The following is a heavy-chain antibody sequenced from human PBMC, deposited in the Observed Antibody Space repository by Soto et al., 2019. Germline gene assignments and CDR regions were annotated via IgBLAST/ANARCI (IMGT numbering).Heavy chain of an antibody. CDR2: ISAYNGNT. J-gene: IGHJ6*02. D-gene: IGHD3-22*01. Sequence: QVQLVQSGAEVKKRGASVKVSCKASGYTFTSYGISWVRQAPGQGLEWMGWISAYNGNTNYAQKLQGRVTMTTDTSTSTAYMELRSLRSDDTAVYYCARDWSTYYYDSSGYYLMGYYYYGMDVWGQGTTVTVSS. CDR3: ARDWSTYYYDSSGYYLMGYYYYGMDV. CDR1: GYTFTSYG. V-gene: IGHV1-18*01.